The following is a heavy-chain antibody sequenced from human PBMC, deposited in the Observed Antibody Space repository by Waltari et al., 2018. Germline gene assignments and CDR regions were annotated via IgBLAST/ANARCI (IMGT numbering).Heavy chain of an antibody. D-gene: IGHD6-19*01. Sequence: EMQLVESGGGLIQPGVSLRPSCAATGFTGSRNYMGWVRQAPGEGLQWVSILYSDGRTFYADSVKGRFTISRDNSKNTVYLEMNSLRAEDTAMYYCAREVYRSGGHWGQGTLVTVSS. CDR2: LYSDGRT. J-gene: IGHJ4*02. CDR3: AREVYRSGGH. CDR1: GFTGSRNY. V-gene: IGHV3-53*01.